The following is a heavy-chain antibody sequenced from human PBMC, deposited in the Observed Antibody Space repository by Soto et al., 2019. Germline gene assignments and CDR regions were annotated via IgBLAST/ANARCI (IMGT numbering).Heavy chain of an antibody. CDR2: IYPGDSDT. CDR1: GYTFANQW. J-gene: IGHJ4*02. Sequence: GESLKISCKGSGYTFANQWIGWVRQMPGKGLEWMGVIYPGDSDTRYSPSFQGQVTISADKSISTAYLQWSSLKASDTAMYYCARLYGRYIGYWGQGTLVTVSS. D-gene: IGHD1-26*01. V-gene: IGHV5-51*01. CDR3: ARLYGRYIGY.